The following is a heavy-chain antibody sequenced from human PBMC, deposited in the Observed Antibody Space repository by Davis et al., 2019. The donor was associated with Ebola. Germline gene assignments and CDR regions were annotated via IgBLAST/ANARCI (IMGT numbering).Heavy chain of an antibody. D-gene: IGHD4-17*01. V-gene: IGHV3-73*01. J-gene: IGHJ4*02. CDR3: TVGVMTTVTTGDY. CDR2: IRSKANSYAT. CDR1: GFTFSGPA. Sequence: GESLKISCAASGFTFSGPAMHWVRQASGKGLEWVGRIRSKANSYATAYAASVKGRFTISRDDSKNTAYLQMNSLKTEDTAVYYCTVGVMTTVTTGDYWGQGTLVTVSS.